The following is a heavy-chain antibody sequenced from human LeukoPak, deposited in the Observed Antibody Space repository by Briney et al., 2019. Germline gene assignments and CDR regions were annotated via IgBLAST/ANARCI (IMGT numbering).Heavy chain of an antibody. Sequence: GGSLRLSCAASGFTFSSYSMNWVRQAPGKGLEWVSSISSSSSYIYYADSVKGRFTISRDNAKNSLYLQMNSLRAEDTAVYYCAREDCSGGNCFYNRYYYYGLDVWGQGTTVTVSS. D-gene: IGHD2-15*01. J-gene: IGHJ6*02. CDR1: GFTFSSYS. V-gene: IGHV3-21*01. CDR3: AREDCSGGNCFYNRYYYYGLDV. CDR2: ISSSSSYI.